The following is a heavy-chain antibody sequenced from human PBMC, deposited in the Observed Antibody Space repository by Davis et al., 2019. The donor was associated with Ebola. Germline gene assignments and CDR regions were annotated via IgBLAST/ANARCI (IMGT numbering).Heavy chain of an antibody. V-gene: IGHV3-21*01. D-gene: IGHD6-19*01. J-gene: IGHJ3*02. Sequence: GESLKISCAASGFTFSSNSMNWVRQAPGKGLEWVSFISSSSNYIYYADSVKGRFTISRDNSKNTLYLQMNSLRAEDTAVYYCAKDLYSSGWWGGAFDIWGQGTMVTVSS. CDR1: GFTFSSNS. CDR3: AKDLYSSGWWGGAFDI. CDR2: ISSSSNYI.